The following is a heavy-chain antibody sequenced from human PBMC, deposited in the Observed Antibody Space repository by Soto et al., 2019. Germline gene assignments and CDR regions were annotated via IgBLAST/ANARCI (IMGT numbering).Heavy chain of an antibody. CDR3: ALLGNY. J-gene: IGHJ4*02. Sequence: QVQLVESGGGVVQPGRSLRLSCAASGFTFSSYGMHWVRQAPGKGLEWVAVISYDGSNKYYADSVKGRFTISRDNSKNTLYRQMNSLRAEDTAVYYCALLGNYWGQGTLVTVSS. D-gene: IGHD2-15*01. V-gene: IGHV3-30*03. CDR2: ISYDGSNK. CDR1: GFTFSSYG.